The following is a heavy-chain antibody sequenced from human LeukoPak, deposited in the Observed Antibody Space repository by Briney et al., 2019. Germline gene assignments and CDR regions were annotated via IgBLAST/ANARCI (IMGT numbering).Heavy chain of an antibody. J-gene: IGHJ4*02. D-gene: IGHD5-24*01. CDR1: GLAFSSYS. V-gene: IGHV3-53*01. Sequence: GGSLRLSCAASGLAFSSYSMSWVRQAPGKGLEWVSVIYSGGSTYYADSVKGRFTISRDNSKNTLYLQMNSLRAEDTAVYYCARDQGRDGYNWRYWGQGTLVTVSS. CDR2: IYSGGST. CDR3: ARDQGRDGYNWRY.